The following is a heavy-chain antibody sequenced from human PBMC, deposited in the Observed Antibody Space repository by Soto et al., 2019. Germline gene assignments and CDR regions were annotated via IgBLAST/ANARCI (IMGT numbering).Heavy chain of an antibody. Sequence: QVQLVQSGAEVKKPGSSVKVSCKASGGTFSSYAISWVRQAPGQGLEWMGGIIPIFGTANYAQKFQGRVTITADEYTSTAYMELSSLISEDTAVYYCARDPRYDFWSDYYYGMDVWGQGTTVTVSS. J-gene: IGHJ6*02. CDR1: GGTFSSYA. CDR3: ARDPRYDFWSDYYYGMDV. CDR2: IIPIFGTA. D-gene: IGHD3-3*01. V-gene: IGHV1-69*01.